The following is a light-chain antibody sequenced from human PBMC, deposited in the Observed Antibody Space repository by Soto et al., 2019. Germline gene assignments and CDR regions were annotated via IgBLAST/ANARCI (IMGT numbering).Light chain of an antibody. V-gene: IGLV2-14*03. J-gene: IGLJ1*01. CDR2: DVA. CDR1: SSDVGGSNF. CDR3: VSFTSSTTYV. Sequence: QSALTQPASVSASPGQSITISCTGTSSDVGGSNFVSWYQQHPGKPPKLIIYDVATRPSGVSNRFSGSKSGSTASLIISRLQTEDEADYYCVSFTSSTTYVFGSGTKLIVL.